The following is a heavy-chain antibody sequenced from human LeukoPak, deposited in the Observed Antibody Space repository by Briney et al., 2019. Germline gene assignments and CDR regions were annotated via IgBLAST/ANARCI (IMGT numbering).Heavy chain of an antibody. V-gene: IGHV3-20*04. CDR3: MRETPIAVAGTIYYYYYMDV. J-gene: IGHJ6*03. CDR2: INWNGDST. Sequence: PGGSLRLSCAASGFTFSSYEMNWVRQAPGKGLEWVSGINWNGDSTAYADSVKGRFTISRDNAKNSLYLQMNSLRAEDTALYYCMRETPIAVAGTIYYYYYMDVWGKGTTVTVSS. CDR1: GFTFSSYE. D-gene: IGHD6-19*01.